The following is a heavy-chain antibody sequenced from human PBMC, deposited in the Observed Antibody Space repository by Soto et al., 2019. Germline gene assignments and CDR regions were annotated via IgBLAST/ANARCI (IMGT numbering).Heavy chain of an antibody. CDR1: GFTFSSYG. CDR2: ISYDGSNK. CDR3: AKQELLLSSWTDY. D-gene: IGHD6-13*01. Sequence: QVQLVESGGGVVQPGRSLRLSCAASGFTFSSYGMHWVRQAPGKGLEWVAVISYDGSNKYYADSVKGRFTISRDNSKNTLYLQMNSLRAEDTAVYYCAKQELLLSSWTDYWGQGTLVTVSS. V-gene: IGHV3-30*18. J-gene: IGHJ4*02.